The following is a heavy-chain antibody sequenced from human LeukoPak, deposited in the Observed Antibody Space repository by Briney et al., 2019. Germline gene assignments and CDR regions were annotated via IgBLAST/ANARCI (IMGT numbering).Heavy chain of an antibody. D-gene: IGHD5-12*01. CDR1: GFTFSSYG. CDR2: ISGSGGST. V-gene: IGHV3-23*01. CDR3: ARGRYSGYDSFFDY. Sequence: GGSLRLSCAASGFTFSSYGMSWVRQAPGKGLEWVSAISGSGGSTYYADSVKGRFTISRDNSKNTLYLQMSSLRSEDTAVYYCARGRYSGYDSFFDYWGQGTLVTVSS. J-gene: IGHJ4*02.